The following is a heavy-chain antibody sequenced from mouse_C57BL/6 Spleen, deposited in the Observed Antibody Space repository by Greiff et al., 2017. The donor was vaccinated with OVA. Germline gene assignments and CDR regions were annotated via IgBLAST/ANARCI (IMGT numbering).Heavy chain of an antibody. V-gene: IGHV1-26*01. CDR1: GYTFTDYY. D-gene: IGHD1-1*01. Sequence: EVQLQQSGPELVKPGASVKISCKASGYTFTDYYMNWVKQSHGKSLEWIGDINPNNGGTSYNQKFKGKATLTVDKSSSTAYMELRSLTSEDSAVYYCARETHYYGSSYVGYWGQGTTLTVSS. J-gene: IGHJ2*01. CDR3: ARETHYYGSSYVGY. CDR2: INPNNGGT.